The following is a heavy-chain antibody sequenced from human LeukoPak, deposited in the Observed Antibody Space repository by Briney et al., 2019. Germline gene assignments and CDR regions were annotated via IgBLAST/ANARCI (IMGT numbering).Heavy chain of an antibody. CDR3: ARVAVSVVREVIFPNWFDP. V-gene: IGHV4-61*01. D-gene: IGHD3-10*01. J-gene: IGHJ5*02. Sequence: SETLSLTCTVSGDSISSSSYYWSWIRQPPGKGLEWIGYISYSGNTNYNPSLKSRVTVSVDTAKNQFSLNLSSVTAADTAVYYCARVAVSVVREVIFPNWFDPWGQGTLVTVSS. CDR1: GDSISSSSYY. CDR2: ISYSGNT.